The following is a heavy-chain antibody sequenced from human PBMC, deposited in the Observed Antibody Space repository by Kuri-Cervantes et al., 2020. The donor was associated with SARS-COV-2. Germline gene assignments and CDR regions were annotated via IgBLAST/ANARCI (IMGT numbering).Heavy chain of an antibody. J-gene: IGHJ6*03. Sequence: GGSLRLSCAASGFTFSSYSMNWVRQAPGKGLEWVSSISSSSSYIYYADSVKGRFTISRDNAKNSLYLQMNSLRAEDTAVYYCAREGHDYSNLRTPYYYYYYMDVWGKGTTVTDSS. D-gene: IGHD4-11*01. V-gene: IGHV3-21*01. CDR2: ISSSSSYI. CDR1: GFTFSSYS. CDR3: AREGHDYSNLRTPYYYYYYMDV.